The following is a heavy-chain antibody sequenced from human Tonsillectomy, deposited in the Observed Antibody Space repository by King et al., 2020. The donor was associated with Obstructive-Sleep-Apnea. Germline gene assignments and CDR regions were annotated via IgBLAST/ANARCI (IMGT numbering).Heavy chain of an antibody. Sequence: VQLQESGPGLVKPSQTLSLTCAVSGGSISSGGYSWSWIRQPPGKGLEWIGYIYYSGSTYYNPSLKSRVTISVDTSKNQFSLKLSSLTAADTAVYYCARAPYCSSTSCYRGGSDWFDPWGQGTLVTVSS. CDR1: GGSISSGGYS. D-gene: IGHD2-2*02. V-gene: IGHV4-30-4*07. CDR3: ARAPYCSSTSCYRGGSDWFDP. J-gene: IGHJ5*02. CDR2: IYYSGST.